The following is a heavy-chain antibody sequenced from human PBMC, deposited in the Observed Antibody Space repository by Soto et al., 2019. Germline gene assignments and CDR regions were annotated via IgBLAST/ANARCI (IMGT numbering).Heavy chain of an antibody. D-gene: IGHD2-2*01. Sequence: QVQLVESGGGVVQPGRSLRLSCAASGFTFSSYAMHWVRQAPGKGLEWVAVISYDGSNKYYADSVKGRFTISRDNSKNTLYLQMNSLRAEDTAVYYCASMTMYQLLDYDYYYYGMDVWGQGTTVTVSS. V-gene: IGHV3-30-3*01. CDR1: GFTFSSYA. J-gene: IGHJ6*02. CDR3: ASMTMYQLLDYDYYYYGMDV. CDR2: ISYDGSNK.